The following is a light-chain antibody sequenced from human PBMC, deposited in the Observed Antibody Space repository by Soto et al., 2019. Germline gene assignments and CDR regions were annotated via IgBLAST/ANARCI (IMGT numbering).Light chain of an antibody. V-gene: IGLV1-51*01. Sequence: QSVLTQPPSVSAAPGQRVTISFSGSSSNIGSNYVSWYQHLPGTAPKLLIYDNNKRPSGIPDRFSGSQSGTSATLGITGLQTGDEADYYCGTWDSSLSAVFGGGTKVTVL. CDR2: DNN. J-gene: IGLJ2*01. CDR3: GTWDSSLSAV. CDR1: SSNIGSNY.